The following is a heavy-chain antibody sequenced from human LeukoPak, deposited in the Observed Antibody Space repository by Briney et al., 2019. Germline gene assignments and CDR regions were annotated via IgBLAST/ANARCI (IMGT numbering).Heavy chain of an antibody. CDR2: IYYSGST. D-gene: IGHD5-24*01. J-gene: IGHJ4*02. Sequence: SETLSLTCTVSGGSISSYYWSWIRQPPGKGLEWIGYIYYSGSTNYNPSLKSRVTISVDTSKNQFSLKLSSVTAADTAVYYCASRGDDYNYYDYWGQGTLVTVSS. CDR1: GGSISSYY. CDR3: ASRGDDYNYYDY. V-gene: IGHV4-59*08.